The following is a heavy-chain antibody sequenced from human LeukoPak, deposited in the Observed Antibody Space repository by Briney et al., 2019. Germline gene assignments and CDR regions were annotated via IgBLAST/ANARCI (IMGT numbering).Heavy chain of an antibody. J-gene: IGHJ4*02. D-gene: IGHD3-22*01. CDR1: GFTFSDYY. V-gene: IGHV3-11*04. Sequence: GGSLRLSCAASGFTFSDYYMSWIRQAPGKGLEWVSYISSGGSTMYYADSVKGRFTISRDNAKNSLYLQVHSLRAEDTAVYYCARDSHYYDTTDPKYYLDYWGQGILVTVSS. CDR2: ISSGGSTM. CDR3: ARDSHYYDTTDPKYYLDY.